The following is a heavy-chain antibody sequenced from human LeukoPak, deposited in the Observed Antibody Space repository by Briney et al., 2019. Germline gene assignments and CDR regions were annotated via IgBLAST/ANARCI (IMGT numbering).Heavy chain of an antibody. CDR2: IDPSDSYT. J-gene: IGHJ4*02. V-gene: IGHV5-10-1*01. CDR1: GYSFTSYW. CDR3: AIYYGSGSSFDY. Sequence: GESLRISCKGSGYSFTSYWISWVRQMPGKGLEWMGRIDPSDSYTNYSPSFQGHVTISADKSISTAHLQWSSLKASDTAMYYCAIYYGSGSSFDYWGQGTLVTVSS. D-gene: IGHD3-10*01.